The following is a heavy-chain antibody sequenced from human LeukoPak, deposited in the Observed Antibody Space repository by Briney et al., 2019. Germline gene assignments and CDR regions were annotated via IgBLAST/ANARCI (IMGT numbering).Heavy chain of an antibody. V-gene: IGHV3-9*01. D-gene: IGHD3-10*01. Sequence: GGSLRLSCAASGFTFDDYAMHWVRQAPGKGLEWVSGISWNSGSIGYADSVKGRFTISRDNAKNSLYLQMNSLRAEDTALYYCAKDKITMVRGVTHSGAFDTWGQGTMVTVSS. J-gene: IGHJ3*02. CDR2: ISWNSGSI. CDR3: AKDKITMVRGVTHSGAFDT. CDR1: GFTFDDYA.